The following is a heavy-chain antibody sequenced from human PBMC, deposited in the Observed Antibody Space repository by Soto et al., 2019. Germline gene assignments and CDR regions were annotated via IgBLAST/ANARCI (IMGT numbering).Heavy chain of an antibody. D-gene: IGHD2-2*03. CDR1: GFTCSSDS. CDR2: ISSSSSTI. Sequence: SLRLSCAASGFTCSSDSMNWVRQAPGKGLEWVSYISSSSSTIYYADSVKGRFTISRDNAKNSLYLQMNSLRDEDTAVYYCARDRGYCSSTSCSYYYYGMDVWGQGTTVTVSS. CDR3: ARDRGYCSSTSCSYYYYGMDV. V-gene: IGHV3-48*02. J-gene: IGHJ6*02.